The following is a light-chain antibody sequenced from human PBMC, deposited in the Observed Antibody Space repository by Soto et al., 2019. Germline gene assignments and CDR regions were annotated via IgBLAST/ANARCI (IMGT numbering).Light chain of an antibody. CDR3: LQDYSFPWT. V-gene: IGKV1-6*01. CDR2: GAS. CDR1: QAIRHD. J-gene: IGKJ1*01. Sequence: IRMTQSPSSLSVSRGDRVTITCRASQAIRHDLGWYQQKLGRAPKLLIYGASNLEGGVPSRFSGSGSGTDFTLTITTLQPEDVATYYCLQDYSFPWTFGQGTKVDIK.